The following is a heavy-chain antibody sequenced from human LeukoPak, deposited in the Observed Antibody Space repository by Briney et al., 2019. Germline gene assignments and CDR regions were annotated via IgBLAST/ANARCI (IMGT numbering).Heavy chain of an antibody. CDR3: ARYRDGYYFDY. CDR1: GGSNSGYY. V-gene: IGHV4-4*07. D-gene: IGHD4-17*01. CDR2: GHTSGIT. J-gene: IGHJ4*02. Sequence: PSETLSLTCTVSGGSNSGYYWSWIRQPAGKGLEWIGRGHTSGITNYNASLQSRVTMSVDTSKNQLSLKLNSVTAADTAVYFCARYRDGYYFDYWGQGTLVTVSS.